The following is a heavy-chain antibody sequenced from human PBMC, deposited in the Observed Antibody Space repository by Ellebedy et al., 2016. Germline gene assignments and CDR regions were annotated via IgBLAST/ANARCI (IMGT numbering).Heavy chain of an antibody. CDR3: AKEWNMIAAAGHFDY. V-gene: IGHV3-23*01. CDR1: GFTFSSYS. D-gene: IGHD6-13*01. Sequence: GESLKISXAASGFTFSSYSMNWVRQAPGKGLEWVSGISGSGGSTYYADSVKGRFTISRDNSKNTLYLQMNSLRAEDTAVYYCAKEWNMIAAAGHFDYWGQGTLVTVSS. J-gene: IGHJ4*02. CDR2: ISGSGGST.